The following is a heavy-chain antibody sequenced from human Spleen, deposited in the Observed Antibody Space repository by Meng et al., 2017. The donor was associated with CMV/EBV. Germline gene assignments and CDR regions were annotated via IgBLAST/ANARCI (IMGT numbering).Heavy chain of an antibody. V-gene: IGHV4-34*01. CDR3: ARVLSGWYMGFDY. CDR1: GGSFSGYY. J-gene: IGHJ4*02. D-gene: IGHD6-19*01. Sequence: QVQLQQWGAGLLKPSETLSLTCAVYGGSFSGYYWSWIRQPPGKGLEWIGEINHSGSTNYNPSLKSRVTISVDTSKNQFSLKLSSVTPEDTAVYYCARVLSGWYMGFDYWGQGTLVTVSS. CDR2: INHSGST.